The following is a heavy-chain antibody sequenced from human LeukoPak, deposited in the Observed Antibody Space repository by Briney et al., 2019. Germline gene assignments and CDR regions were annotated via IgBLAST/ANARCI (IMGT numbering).Heavy chain of an antibody. D-gene: IGHD3-16*01. CDR3: ASLSIGGSYYFDY. CDR1: GGSISSYY. J-gene: IGHJ4*02. CDR2: VYYSGST. V-gene: IGHV4-59*01. Sequence: PSETLSLTCTVSGGSISSYYGSWIRRPPGKALEGLGYVYYSGSTNYNPALKSRVTISVDTSKNQFSLQLSSVTAADTAVYYCASLSIGGSYYFDYWGQGTLVTVSS.